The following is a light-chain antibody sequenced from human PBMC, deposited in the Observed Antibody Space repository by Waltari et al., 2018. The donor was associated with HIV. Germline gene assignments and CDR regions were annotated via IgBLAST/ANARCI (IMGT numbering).Light chain of an antibody. CDR2: AVS. CDR1: SSDVGGYNY. CDR3: SSYTSSRSYV. J-gene: IGLJ1*01. V-gene: IGLV2-14*03. Sequence: QSALTQPASVSGSPGQSITISCTGTSSDVGGYNYVSCYQQHPGKAPKLMIYAVSNRPSGFSNRFSGSKSGNTASLTISGLQAEDEADYYCSSYTSSRSYVFGTGTRVTV.